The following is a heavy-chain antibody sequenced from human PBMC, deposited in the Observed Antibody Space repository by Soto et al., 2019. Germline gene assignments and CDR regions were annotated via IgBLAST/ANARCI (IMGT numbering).Heavy chain of an antibody. V-gene: IGHV1-69*06. J-gene: IGHJ4*02. Sequence: QVQLVQSGAAVKKPGSSVRVSCKASGGNFSDFTLNWVRQAPGQGLEWMGGIMPVIEAANYAQTFQGRVTITADKFTSTAYMELSGLRSEDTAGYYCAFGEGLEYWGQGTLLTVSS. D-gene: IGHD3-10*01. CDR3: AFGEGLEY. CDR2: IMPVIEAA. CDR1: GGNFSDFT.